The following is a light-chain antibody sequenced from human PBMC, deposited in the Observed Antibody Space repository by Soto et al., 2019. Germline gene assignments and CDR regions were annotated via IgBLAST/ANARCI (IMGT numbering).Light chain of an antibody. CDR2: DAS. V-gene: IGKV3-11*01. CDR1: QSVSSY. Sequence: EIXLTQSPATLSLSPGERATLSCRASQSVSSYLAWYQQKAGQPPRLLFYDASNRATGIPARFSGSGSGTDFTLTISSLEPGDFAVYYCQQGSNWPPTFGQGTRLEIK. J-gene: IGKJ5*01. CDR3: QQGSNWPPT.